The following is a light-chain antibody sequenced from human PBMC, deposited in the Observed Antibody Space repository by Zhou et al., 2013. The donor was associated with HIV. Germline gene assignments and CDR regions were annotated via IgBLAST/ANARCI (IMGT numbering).Light chain of an antibody. CDR1: QSVTSSC. CDR2: GAS. CDR3: QQCDTSPRT. J-gene: IGKJ1*01. V-gene: IGKV3-20*01. Sequence: EIVLAQSPGTLSLSPGVRATLSCRASQSVTSSCLAWYQQKPGQAPRLLIYGASSRATGIPDRFSGSGSRTDFTLTISRLEPEDFAVYYCQQCDTSPRTFGQGTKGGNQT.